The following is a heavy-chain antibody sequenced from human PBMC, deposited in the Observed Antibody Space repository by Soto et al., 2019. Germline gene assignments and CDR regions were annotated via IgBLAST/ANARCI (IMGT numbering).Heavy chain of an antibody. CDR2: ISYDGSNK. CDR1: GFTFSSYG. Sequence: QVQLVESGGGVVQPGRSLRLSCAASGFTFSSYGMHWVRQAPGKGLEWVAVISYDGSNKYYADSVKGRFTISRDNSKNTQYLQMNSMRVEDTAVYDCANDLLSPGRAYGMDVWGQGTTVTVSS. CDR3: ANDLLSPGRAYGMDV. J-gene: IGHJ6*02. V-gene: IGHV3-30*18.